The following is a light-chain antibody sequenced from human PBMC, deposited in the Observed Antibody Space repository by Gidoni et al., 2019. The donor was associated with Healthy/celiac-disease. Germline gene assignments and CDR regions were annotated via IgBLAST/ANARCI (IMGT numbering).Light chain of an antibody. Sequence: SALTQPASVSGSPGQSLTISCTGTSSDVGGYNYVSCYQQHPGKAPKLMIYDVSNRPSGVSNRFSGSKSGNTASLTISGLQAEDEADYYCSSYTSSSTVVFGGGTKLTVL. CDR2: DVS. CDR3: SSYTSSSTVV. CDR1: SSDVGGYNY. V-gene: IGLV2-14*01. J-gene: IGLJ2*01.